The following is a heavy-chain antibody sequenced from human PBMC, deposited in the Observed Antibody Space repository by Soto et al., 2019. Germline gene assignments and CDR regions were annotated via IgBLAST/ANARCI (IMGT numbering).Heavy chain of an antibody. CDR3: ARAAPPNYYYYGMDV. V-gene: IGHV1-2*02. D-gene: IGHD6-6*01. Sequence: ASVKVSCKASGYTFTGYYMHWVRQAPGQGLEWMGWINPNSGGTNYAQKFQGRVTMTRDTSISTAYMELSRLRSDDTAVYYCARAAPPNYYYYGMDVRGQGTTVTVSS. CDR1: GYTFTGYY. CDR2: INPNSGGT. J-gene: IGHJ6*02.